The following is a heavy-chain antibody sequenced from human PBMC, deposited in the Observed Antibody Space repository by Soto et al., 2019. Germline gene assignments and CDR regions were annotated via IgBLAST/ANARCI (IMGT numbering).Heavy chain of an antibody. Sequence: GGSLRLSCAASGFTFDNYAMNWVRQAPGKGLEWVAIILYDGGNKYYADSVKGRITISRDNSKNTLYLEMNSLRAEDTAVYYCARRVVSGSLPGGLDPWGQGTLVTVSS. CDR3: ARRVVSGSLPGGLDP. D-gene: IGHD3-10*01. J-gene: IGHJ5*02. V-gene: IGHV3-30-3*01. CDR1: GFTFDNYA. CDR2: ILYDGGNK.